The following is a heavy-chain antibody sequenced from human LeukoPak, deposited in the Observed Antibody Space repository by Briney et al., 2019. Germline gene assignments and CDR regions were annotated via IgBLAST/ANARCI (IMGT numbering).Heavy chain of an antibody. CDR2: ISSSSSYI. CDR1: GFTFSSYS. V-gene: IGHV3-21*01. Sequence: GGSLRLSCAASGFTFSSYSMNWVRQAPGKGLEWVSSISSSSSYIYYADSVKGRFTISRDNAKNSLYLQMNSLRAEDTAVYYRARDHLGGALEANWFDPWGQGTLVTVSS. J-gene: IGHJ5*02. CDR3: ARDHLGGALEANWFDP. D-gene: IGHD3-16*01.